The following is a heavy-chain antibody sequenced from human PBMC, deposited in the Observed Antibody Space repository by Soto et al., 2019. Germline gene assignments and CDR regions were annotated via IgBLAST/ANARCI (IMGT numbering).Heavy chain of an antibody. CDR3: AKDRNYPRDQFHY. Sequence: GSLRLSCAASGFTFSTYALSWVRQAPGRGLEWVSAISANGQGIYYADSVRGRFTISRDNSKNTIFLHMDSLRAEDTAVYYCAKDRNYPRDQFHYWGQGTLVTVSS. CDR1: GFTFSTYA. J-gene: IGHJ4*02. D-gene: IGHD1-7*01. V-gene: IGHV3-23*01. CDR2: ISANGQGI.